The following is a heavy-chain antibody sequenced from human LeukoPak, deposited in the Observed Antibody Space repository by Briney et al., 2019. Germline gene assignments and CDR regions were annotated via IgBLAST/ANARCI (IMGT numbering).Heavy chain of an antibody. CDR2: INEGGSRR. CDR3: ARAVTSTEGY. CDR1: GFVFSSYW. D-gene: IGHD4-17*01. J-gene: IGHJ4*02. V-gene: IGHV3-7*03. Sequence: GGSLRLSCAASGFVFSSYWMTWVRQAPGKGLEWVASINEGGSRRYYVDSVKGRFTISRDNAQKSLYLEMDSLRADDTAVYYCARAVTSTEGYWGQGTLVTVSS.